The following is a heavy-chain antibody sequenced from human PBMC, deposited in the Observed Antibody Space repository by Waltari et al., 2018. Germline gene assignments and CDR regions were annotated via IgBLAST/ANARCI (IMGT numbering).Heavy chain of an antibody. D-gene: IGHD2-15*01. CDR1: GYTFTSYA. CDR3: ARTPLGYCSGGSCYPFDY. CDR2: INPNSGGT. J-gene: IGHJ4*02. Sequence: QVQLVQSGAEVKKPGASVKVSCKASGYTFTSYAMHWVRQAPGQRLEWMGWINPNSGGTNYAQKFQGRVTMTRDTSISTAYMELSRLRSDDTAMYYCARTPLGYCSGGSCYPFDYWGQGTLVTVSS. V-gene: IGHV1-2*02.